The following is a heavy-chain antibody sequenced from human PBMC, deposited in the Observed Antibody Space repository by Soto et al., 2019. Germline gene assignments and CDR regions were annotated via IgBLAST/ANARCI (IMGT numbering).Heavy chain of an antibody. Sequence: QITLKESGPTLVKPTQTLTLTCTFSGFSLSTSGVGVGWIRQPPGKALEWLALIYWDDDKRYSPSLKSRLTTTKDXXKXPXXLTLTTLDPVDTATYYCAHMPPPPGSIAAAVYFDSWGQGTLVTVSS. CDR2: IYWDDDK. CDR1: GFSLSTSGVG. CDR3: AHMPPPPGSIAAAVYFDS. V-gene: IGHV2-5*02. J-gene: IGHJ4*02. D-gene: IGHD6-13*01.